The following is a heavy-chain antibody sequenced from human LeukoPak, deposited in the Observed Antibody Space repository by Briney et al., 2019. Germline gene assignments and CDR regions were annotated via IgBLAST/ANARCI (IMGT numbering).Heavy chain of an antibody. Sequence: GASVKVSCKASGYTFTGYYMHWVRQAPGQGLELMGWINPNSGGTNYAQKFQGRVTMTRDTSISTAYMELSRLRSDDTAVYYCARARRIIVVVPAAPNWFDPWGQGTLVTVSS. D-gene: IGHD2-2*01. CDR1: GYTFTGYY. J-gene: IGHJ5*02. V-gene: IGHV1-2*02. CDR2: INPNSGGT. CDR3: ARARRIIVVVPAAPNWFDP.